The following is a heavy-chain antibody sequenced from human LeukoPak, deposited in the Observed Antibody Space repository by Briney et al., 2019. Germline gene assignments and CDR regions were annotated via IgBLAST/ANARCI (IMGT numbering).Heavy chain of an antibody. CDR1: GYTFTSYY. V-gene: IGHV1-46*01. Sequence: ASVKVSCKASGYTFTSYYMHWVRQAPGQGLEWMGIINPSGGSTSYAQKFQGRVTMTTDTSTSTAYMELRSLRSDDTAVYYCARDRRTVLLWFGDPNVQTTDYYYYGMDVWGQGTTVTVSS. J-gene: IGHJ6*02. CDR3: ARDRRTVLLWFGDPNVQTTDYYYYGMDV. D-gene: IGHD3-10*01. CDR2: INPSGGST.